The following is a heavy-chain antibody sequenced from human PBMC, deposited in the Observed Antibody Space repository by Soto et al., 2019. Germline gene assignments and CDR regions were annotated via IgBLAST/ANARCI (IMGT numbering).Heavy chain of an antibody. J-gene: IGHJ5*02. CDR3: AKFYGGNSAHTYTIDP. Sequence: EVQLLESGGGLVQPGGSLRLSCAASGFTFSSYAMSWVRQAPGKGLEWVSTISSSGGSTHYADSVKGRFTISRDNSKNTLYLQMNSPRAEDTAVYYCAKFYGGNSAHTYTIDPWGQGTLVTVSS. CDR1: GFTFSSYA. CDR2: ISSSGGST. V-gene: IGHV3-23*01. D-gene: IGHD2-21*02.